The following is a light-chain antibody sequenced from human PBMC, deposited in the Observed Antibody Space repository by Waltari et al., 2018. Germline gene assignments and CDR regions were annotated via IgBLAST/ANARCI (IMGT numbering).Light chain of an antibody. J-gene: IGKJ1*01. V-gene: IGKV2-28*01. CDR1: QSLLHSNGYNY. CDR3: MQSLRALWT. Sequence: DIVVTQSPLSLPVTPGEPASISCRSSQSLLHSNGYNYLDWYLQKPGQSPQLLIYLGSNRASGVPDRFRGSGSGTDFTLKISRVEAEDVGFYYCMQSLRALWTFGQGTKVEIK. CDR2: LGS.